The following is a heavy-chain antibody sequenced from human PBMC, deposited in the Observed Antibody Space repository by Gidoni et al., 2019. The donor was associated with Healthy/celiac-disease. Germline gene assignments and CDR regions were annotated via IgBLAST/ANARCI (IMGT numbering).Heavy chain of an antibody. CDR2: IKSKTDGGTT. D-gene: IGHD1-26*01. CDR1: GFTFSNAW. J-gene: IGHJ4*02. CDR3: TTDPSIVGATTPDY. Sequence: EVQLVEPGGGLVKPGGSLRRSCAASGFTFSNAWMRWVRQAPGKGLVWVGRIKSKTDGGTTDYAAPVKGRFTISRDDSKNTLYLQMNSLKTEDTAVYYCTTDPSIVGATTPDYWGQGTLVTVSS. V-gene: IGHV3-15*01.